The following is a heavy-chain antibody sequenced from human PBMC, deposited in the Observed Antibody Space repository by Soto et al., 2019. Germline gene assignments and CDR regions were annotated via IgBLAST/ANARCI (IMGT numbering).Heavy chain of an antibody. D-gene: IGHD3-10*01. CDR3: ARTPPISMVRGVMSDYYYYYCMDV. CDR2: IIPILGIA. Sequence: SVKVSCKASGGTFSSYTISWVRQAPGQGLEWMGRIIPILGIANYAQKFQGRVTITADKSTSTAYMELSSLRSEDTAVYYCARTPPISMVRGVMSDYYYYYCMDVWGQGTTVTV. CDR1: GGTFSSYT. J-gene: IGHJ6*02. V-gene: IGHV1-69*02.